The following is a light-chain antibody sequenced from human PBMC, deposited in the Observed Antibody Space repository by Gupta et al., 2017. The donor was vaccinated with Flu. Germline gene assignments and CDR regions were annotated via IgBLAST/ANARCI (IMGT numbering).Light chain of an antibody. CDR2: DAS. CDR1: QSIGAS. V-gene: IGKV3-11*01. Sequence: RAPLSCRASQSIGASLAWYRQKVGQPPRLLIYDASTRATGIPARFSGSGSGTDFTLTISSLEPEDFAVYYCQHRSVWPPGATFGQGTKVEVK. CDR3: QHRSVWPPGAT. J-gene: IGKJ1*01.